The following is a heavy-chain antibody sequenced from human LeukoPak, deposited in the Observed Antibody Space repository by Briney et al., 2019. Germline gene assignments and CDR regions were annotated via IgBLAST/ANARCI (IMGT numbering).Heavy chain of an antibody. J-gene: IGHJ1*01. CDR3: ARHRRSGSSSSGDHAEYFQH. CDR1: GGSISSSSYY. CDR2: IYYSGST. V-gene: IGHV4-39*01. Sequence: SETLSLTCTVSGGSISSSSYYWGWLRQPPGKGLEWIGSIYYSGSTYYNPSLKIRFTISVDTSKNQFSLKLSSVTAADTAVYCCARHRRSGSSSSGDHAEYFQHWGQGTLVTVSS. D-gene: IGHD6-6*01.